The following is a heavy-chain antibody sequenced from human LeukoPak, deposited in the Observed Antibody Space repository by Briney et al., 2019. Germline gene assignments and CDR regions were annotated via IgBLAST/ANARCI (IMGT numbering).Heavy chain of an antibody. CDR2: ISSSGSTI. CDR3: ASYYESSGFLRNFDY. CDR1: GFIFSSYE. Sequence: PGGSLRLSCAASGFIFSSYEMNWVRQAPGKGLEWVSYISSSGSTIYYADSVKGRFTISRDNAQNSLYLQMNSLRAKDTAVYYCASYYESSGFLRNFDYWGQGTLVTVSS. J-gene: IGHJ4*02. V-gene: IGHV3-48*03. D-gene: IGHD3-22*01.